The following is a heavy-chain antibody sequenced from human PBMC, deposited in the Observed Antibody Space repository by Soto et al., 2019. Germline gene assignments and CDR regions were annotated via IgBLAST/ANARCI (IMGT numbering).Heavy chain of an antibody. J-gene: IGHJ6*02. V-gene: IGHV3-15*07. CDR1: GFTFSNAW. D-gene: IGHD4-17*01. Sequence: EVQLVESGGGLVKPGGSLRLSCAASGFTFSNAWMNWVRQAPGKGLEWVGRIKSKTDGGTTDYAAPVKGRFTSSGDNSKNTLYLQMNSLKTEDTAVYYCTTLDGDYPASAWYYYYVMDVWGQGTTVTVSS. CDR3: TTLDGDYPASAWYYYYVMDV. CDR2: IKSKTDGGTT.